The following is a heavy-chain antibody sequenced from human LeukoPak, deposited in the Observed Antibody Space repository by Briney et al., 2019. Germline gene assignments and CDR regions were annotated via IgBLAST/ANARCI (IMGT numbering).Heavy chain of an antibody. D-gene: IGHD6-13*01. CDR1: GYTFTNYW. CDR3: ARVSRIAEAYYPNWFDP. CDR2: VYPGDSDT. J-gene: IGHJ5*02. Sequence: GESLKISCKGSGYTFTNYWIHWVRQMPGKGLEWMGNVYPGDSDTRYSPSFQGQVTISADKSITTTYLQWNSLKASDTAIYYCARVSRIAEAYYPNWFDPWGQGTLVTVSS. V-gene: IGHV5-51*01.